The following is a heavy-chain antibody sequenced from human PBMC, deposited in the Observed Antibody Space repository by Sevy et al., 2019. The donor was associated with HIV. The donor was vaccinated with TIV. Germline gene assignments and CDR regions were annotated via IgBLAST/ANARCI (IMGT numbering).Heavy chain of an antibody. V-gene: IGHV4-31*03. D-gene: IGHD2-2*01. CDR3: ARDVRREVVPAAIYYYYCGMDV. J-gene: IGHJ6*02. CDR2: IYYSGST. Sequence: SETLSLTCTVSGGSISSGGYYWSWIRQHPGKGLEWIGYIYYSGSTYYNPSLKSRVTISVDTSKNQCSLKLSSVTAADTAVDYCARDVRREVVPAAIYYYYCGMDVWGQGTTVTVSS. CDR1: GGSISSGGYY.